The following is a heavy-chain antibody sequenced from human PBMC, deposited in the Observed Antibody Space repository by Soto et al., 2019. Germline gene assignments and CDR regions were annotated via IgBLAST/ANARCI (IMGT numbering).Heavy chain of an antibody. V-gene: IGHV3-11*01. J-gene: IGHJ4*02. CDR2: ISSSGSTI. CDR3: ATENIGSHWGILEFHX. CDR1: GFTFSDYY. Sequence: GGSLRVSFAASGFTFSDYYMTWIRQAPGKGLEWVSYISSSGSTIYSADSVKVRFTISSDNAKNSLYLQMDGLRPEDTALYFCATENIGSHWGILEFHXWGQVTWFTVSX. D-gene: IGHD7-27*01.